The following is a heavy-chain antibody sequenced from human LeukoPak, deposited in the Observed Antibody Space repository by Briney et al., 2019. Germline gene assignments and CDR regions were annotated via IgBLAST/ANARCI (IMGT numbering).Heavy chain of an antibody. CDR1: GFTFSSYA. D-gene: IGHD6-19*01. CDR3: AKDGPYSSGWFYYYGMDV. Sequence: GGSLRLSRAASGFTFSSYAMSWVRQAPGKGLEWVSAISGSGGSTYYADSVKGRFTISRDNSKNTLYLQMNSLRAEDTAVYYCAKDGPYSSGWFYYYGMDVWGQGTTVTVSS. CDR2: ISGSGGST. V-gene: IGHV3-23*01. J-gene: IGHJ6*02.